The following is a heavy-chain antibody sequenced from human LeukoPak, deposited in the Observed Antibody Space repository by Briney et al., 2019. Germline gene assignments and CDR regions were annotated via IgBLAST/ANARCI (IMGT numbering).Heavy chain of an antibody. J-gene: IGHJ4*02. CDR3: AKSTPSGLGVVGH. CDR2: VSGNDGGT. D-gene: IGHD5-12*01. V-gene: IGHV3-23*01. Sequence: GGSLRLSCAASGFPFSSYAMSWVRQAPGKGLEGVSGVSGNDGGTFYADSVKGRFTISRDNSKNTLYLQMNSLRAEETGIYFCAKSTPSGLGVVGHWGQGTLVTVSS. CDR1: GFPFSSYA.